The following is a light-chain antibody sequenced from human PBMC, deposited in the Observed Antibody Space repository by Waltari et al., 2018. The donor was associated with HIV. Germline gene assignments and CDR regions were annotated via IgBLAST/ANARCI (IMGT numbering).Light chain of an antibody. Sequence: DIQMTQSPSSLSASVGDRVTITCQASQDIANFLNWYQQKPGGAPKLLISDAFNLEAGVPSRFSGGGAGTHSSLTITSLQPEDIATYYCQQYENLPLTFGGGTMVDI. CDR3: QQYENLPLT. CDR1: QDIANF. J-gene: IGKJ4*01. V-gene: IGKV1-33*01. CDR2: DAF.